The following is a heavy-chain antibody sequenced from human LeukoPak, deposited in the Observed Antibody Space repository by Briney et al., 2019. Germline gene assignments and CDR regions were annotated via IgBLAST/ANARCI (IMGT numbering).Heavy chain of an antibody. CDR2: MNPNSGNT. V-gene: IGHV1-8*03. CDR1: GYTFTSYD. D-gene: IGHD1-1*01. Sequence: GASVKVSCKASGYTFTSYDINWVRQANGQGLEWMGWMNPNSGNTGYAQKFQGRVTITRNTSISTAYMELSSLRSEDTAVYYCARAPKRTYNWNRNYYYYMDVWGKGTTVTVSS. CDR3: ARAPKRTYNWNRNYYYYMDV. J-gene: IGHJ6*03.